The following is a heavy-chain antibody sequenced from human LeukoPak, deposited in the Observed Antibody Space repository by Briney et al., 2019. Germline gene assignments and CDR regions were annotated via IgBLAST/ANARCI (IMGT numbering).Heavy chain of an antibody. CDR1: GFTFSNYG. CDR2: ITSSGSTR. CDR3: ARQISSGYILLDQ. J-gene: IGHJ4*02. D-gene: IGHD3-22*01. Sequence: PGRSLRLSCAASGFTFSNYGMNWVRQAPGKGREWVSYITSSGSTRYYADSVKGRFTISRDNAKNSLSLQMNSLRAEDTALYYCARQISSGYILLDQWGQGTLVTVPS. V-gene: IGHV3-48*04.